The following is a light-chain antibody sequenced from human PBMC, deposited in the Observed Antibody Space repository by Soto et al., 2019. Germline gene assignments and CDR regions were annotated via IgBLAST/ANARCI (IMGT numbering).Light chain of an antibody. V-gene: IGKV3-15*01. CDR3: QQYNNWPPIT. Sequence: EIVLTQSPATLSLSQGERATLSCGASQSVSNYLAWYQQKPGQAPRLLIYDASNRATGIPARFSGSGSGTEFTLTISSLQSEDFAVYYCQQYNNWPPITFGQGTRLEIK. J-gene: IGKJ5*01. CDR1: QSVSNY. CDR2: DAS.